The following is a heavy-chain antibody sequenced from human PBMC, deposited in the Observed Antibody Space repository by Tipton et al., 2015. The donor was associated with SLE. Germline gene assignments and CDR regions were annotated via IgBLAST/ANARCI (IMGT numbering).Heavy chain of an antibody. J-gene: IGHJ4*02. CDR3: ARGPLTIEIPAAGVIDY. CDR2: FYYSGNT. Sequence: LRLSCTVSGGSISSSGYYWGWIRQPPGKGLEWIGTFYYSGNTYYNPSLKSRVTVSVDKSKNQFSLKLSSVTAADTAVYYCARGPLTIEIPAAGVIDYWGQGTLVTVSS. V-gene: IGHV4-39*07. CDR1: GGSISSSGYY. D-gene: IGHD6-13*01.